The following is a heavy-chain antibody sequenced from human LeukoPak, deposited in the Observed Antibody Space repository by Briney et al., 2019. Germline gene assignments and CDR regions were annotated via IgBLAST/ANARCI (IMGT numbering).Heavy chain of an antibody. Sequence: GRSLELSCVASGITFGRHGMDWVRQAPGKGLEWVAVIAADGGVKQYADSVKGRFTVSRDNSKSTLYLQMNSLSVEDTAIYYCAREATWGEWYFDHWGQGTPVTVSS. CDR3: AREATWGEWYFDH. J-gene: IGHJ4*02. CDR2: IAADGGVK. D-gene: IGHD3-3*01. CDR1: GITFGRHG. V-gene: IGHV3-30*03.